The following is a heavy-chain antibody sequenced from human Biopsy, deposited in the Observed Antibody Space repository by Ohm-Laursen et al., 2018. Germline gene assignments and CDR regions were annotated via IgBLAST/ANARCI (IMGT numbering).Heavy chain of an antibody. J-gene: IGHJ2*01. Sequence: SETLSPTCTVSGGSISSYYWSWIRQPPGKGLEWIGYIYYTGSTNYNPSLKSRVAISVDTSMNHLSLRLTSVTAAGTAVYYCARHAPSYSGSYWRYFDLWGRGTLVTVSS. V-gene: IGHV4-59*08. CDR2: IYYTGST. CDR3: ARHAPSYSGSYWRYFDL. D-gene: IGHD1-26*01. CDR1: GGSISSYY.